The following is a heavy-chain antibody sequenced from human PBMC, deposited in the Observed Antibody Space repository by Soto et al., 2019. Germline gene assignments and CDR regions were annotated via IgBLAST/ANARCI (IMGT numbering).Heavy chain of an antibody. CDR1: GFTFSSYA. CDR3: ARAGYRSSWRYLDS. J-gene: IGHJ4*02. CDR2: ISYDGSNK. Sequence: GGSLRLSCAASGFTFSSYAMHWVRQAPGKGLEWVAVISYDGSNKYYADSVKGRFTISRDNSKNTLYLQMNSLRAEDTAVYYYARAGYRSSWRYLDSWDQGSLFAIAS. D-gene: IGHD6-13*01. V-gene: IGHV3-30-3*01.